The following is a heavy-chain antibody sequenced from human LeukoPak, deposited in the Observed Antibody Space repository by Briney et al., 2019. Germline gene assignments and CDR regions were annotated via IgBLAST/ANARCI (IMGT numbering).Heavy chain of an antibody. CDR1: GFTFSSHI. J-gene: IGHJ2*01. CDR3: ARGLPYL. CDR2: MASDGRKK. Sequence: GGSLRLSCAASGFTFSSHIMPWVRQAPGKGLEWVAFMASDGRKKHYADSVKGRFTISRDNSKNTLYLQMNSLRAEDTAVYYCARGLPYLWGRGTLVTVSS. V-gene: IGHV3-30*04. D-gene: IGHD4-11*01.